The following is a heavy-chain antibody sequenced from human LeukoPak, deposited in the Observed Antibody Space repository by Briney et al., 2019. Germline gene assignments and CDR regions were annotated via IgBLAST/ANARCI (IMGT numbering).Heavy chain of an antibody. V-gene: IGHV1-18*01. CDR2: ISAYNGNT. CDR3: ATGTGSLYDY. CDR1: GYTFTSYG. J-gene: IGHJ4*02. Sequence: ASVKVSCKASGYTFTSYGISWVRQAPGQGLEWMGWISAYNGNTNYAQKLQGRVTMTEDTSTDTAYMELSSLRSEDTAVYYCATGTGSLYDYWGQGTLVTVSS. D-gene: IGHD2-15*01.